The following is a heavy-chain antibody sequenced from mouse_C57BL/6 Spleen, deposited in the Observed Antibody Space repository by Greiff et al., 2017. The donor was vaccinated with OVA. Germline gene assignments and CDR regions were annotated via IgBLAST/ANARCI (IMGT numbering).Heavy chain of an antibody. V-gene: IGHV1-53*01. J-gene: IGHJ4*01. CDR2: INPSNGGT. D-gene: IGHD2-1*01. CDR1: GYTFTSYW. CDR3: ARGYYGNPLVMDY. Sequence: QVQLQQPGTELVKPGASVKLSCKASGYTFTSYWMHWVKQRPGQGLEWIGNINPSNGGTNYNEKFKSKATLTVDKSSSTAYMELSSLTSEDSAVYDGARGYYGNPLVMDYWGQGTSVTVSS.